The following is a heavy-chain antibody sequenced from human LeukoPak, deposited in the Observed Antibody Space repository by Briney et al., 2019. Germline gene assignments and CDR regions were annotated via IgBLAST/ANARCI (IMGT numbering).Heavy chain of an antibody. CDR2: MYYSSGNT. J-gene: IGHJ4*02. CDR3: ARERVPGYSSGWSDFDY. D-gene: IGHD6-19*01. V-gene: IGHV4-39*07. CDR1: GGSISSSTYY. Sequence: SETLSLTCTVSGGSISSSTYYWGWIRQPPGKGLEWIGSMYYSSGNTYYNPSLKSRVTISVDTSKNQFSLKLSSVTAADTAVYYCARERVPGYSSGWSDFDYWGQGTLVTVSS.